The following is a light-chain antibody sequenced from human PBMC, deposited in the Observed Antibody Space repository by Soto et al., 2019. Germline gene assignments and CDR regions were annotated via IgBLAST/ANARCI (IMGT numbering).Light chain of an antibody. CDR1: QSVSSN. J-gene: IGKJ5*01. CDR3: QQRSNWPIT. CDR2: GAS. V-gene: IGKV3-15*01. Sequence: EIVMTQSPATLSVSPGERATPSCRASQSVSSNLAWYQQKPGQAPRLLIYGASTRATGIPARFSGIGSGTDFTLTISSLEPEDFAVYYCQQRSNWPITFGQGTRLEIK.